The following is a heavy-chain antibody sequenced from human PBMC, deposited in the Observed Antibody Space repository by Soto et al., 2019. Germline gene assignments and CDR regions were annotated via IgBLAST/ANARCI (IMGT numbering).Heavy chain of an antibody. V-gene: IGHV1-69*08. D-gene: IGHD3-10*01. CDR2: IIPLLDVT. J-gene: IGHJ4*02. CDR1: GGTFSTYT. CDR3: ARDSGTVGYDDS. Sequence: QVQLVQSGAEVKKPGSSVKVSCKASGGTFSTYTINWVRRAPGQGLEWMGRIIPLLDVTNNAQRFQGRVTITAHKSTSTVYMELTSLTSQDTAGDYCARDSGTVGYDDSWGQGTLVTVSS.